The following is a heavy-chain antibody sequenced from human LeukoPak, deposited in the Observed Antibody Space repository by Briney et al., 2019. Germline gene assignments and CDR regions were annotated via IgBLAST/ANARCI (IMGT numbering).Heavy chain of an antibody. D-gene: IGHD5-12*01. CDR1: GFTFSSYW. V-gene: IGHV3-7*01. Sequence: GGSLRLSCAASGFTFSSYWMSWVRQAPGKGLEWVANIKQDGSEKYYVDSVKGRFTISRDNAKNSLYLQMISLRAEDTAVYYCARSGYEYFFDYWGQGTLVTVSS. CDR2: IKQDGSEK. CDR3: ARSGYEYFFDY. J-gene: IGHJ4*02.